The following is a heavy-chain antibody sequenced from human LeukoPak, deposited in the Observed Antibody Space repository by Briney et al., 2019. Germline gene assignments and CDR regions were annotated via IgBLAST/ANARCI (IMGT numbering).Heavy chain of an antibody. J-gene: IGHJ6*03. D-gene: IGHD3-10*01. V-gene: IGHV3-49*04. CDR2: IRSKAYGGTT. CDR3: TRDYPWFGELLSHYYYYMDV. Sequence: GGSLRLPCTASGFTSGDYAMSWVRQAPGKGLEWVGFIRSKAYGGTTEYAASVKGRFTISRDDSKSIAYLQMNSLKTEDTAVYYCTRDYPWFGELLSHYYYYMDVWGKGTTVTISS. CDR1: GFTSGDYA.